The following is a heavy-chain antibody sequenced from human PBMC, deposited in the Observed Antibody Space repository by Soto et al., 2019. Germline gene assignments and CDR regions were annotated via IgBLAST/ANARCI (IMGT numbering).Heavy chain of an antibody. CDR1: GGSFSTYY. V-gene: IGHV4-34*01. D-gene: IGHD3-9*01. J-gene: IGHJ3*02. CDR3: TRGGSNDWQVAFDI. CDR2: INHSGSN. Sequence: PSETLSLTCVVSGGSFSTYYYNWIRQSPGKGLEWIGEINHSGSNNYSPSLKSRVTMSLDTSKNQFPLKLTSVTAADTAVYYCTRGGSNDWQVAFDIWGQGTMVTVSS.